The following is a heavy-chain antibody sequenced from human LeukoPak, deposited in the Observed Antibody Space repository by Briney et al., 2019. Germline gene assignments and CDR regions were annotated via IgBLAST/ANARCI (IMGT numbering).Heavy chain of an antibody. V-gene: IGHV3-9*01. D-gene: IGHD4-23*01. CDR1: GFTFNDYA. Sequence: PGRSLRLSCAASGFTFNDYAMHWVRHAPGKGLEWVSGISWNSGSIGYADSVKGRFTISRDNAKNSLYLQMNSLRAEDTALYYCAKGRAKTYYGGNPGDWGQGTLVTVSS. J-gene: IGHJ4*02. CDR3: AKGRAKTYYGGNPGD. CDR2: ISWNSGSI.